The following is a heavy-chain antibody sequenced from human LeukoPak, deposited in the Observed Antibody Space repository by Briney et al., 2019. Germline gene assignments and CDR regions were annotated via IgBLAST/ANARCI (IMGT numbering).Heavy chain of an antibody. V-gene: IGHV4-59*01. Sequence: SETLSLTCTVSGVSISSYYWSWIRQPPGKGLEWIGYIYYSGSTNYNPSLKSRVTISVDTSKNQFSLKLSSVTAADTAVYYCARDGSSAREYNWFDPWGQGTLVTVSS. CDR3: ARDGSSAREYNWFDP. D-gene: IGHD6-25*01. J-gene: IGHJ5*02. CDR2: IYYSGST. CDR1: GVSISSYY.